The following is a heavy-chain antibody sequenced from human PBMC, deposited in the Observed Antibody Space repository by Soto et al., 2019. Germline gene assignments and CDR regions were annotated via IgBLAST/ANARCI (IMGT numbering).Heavy chain of an antibody. CDR3: ASWSGSYGPPYYYYGMDV. D-gene: IGHD1-26*01. CDR1: GGTFSSYA. Sequence: QVQLVQSGAEVKKPGSSVKVSCKASGGTFSSYAISWVRQAPGQGLEWMGGIIPIFGTANYAQKFQGRVTITADETTSTAYMDLSSLRSEDTAVYYCASWSGSYGPPYYYYGMDVWGQGTTVTVSS. V-gene: IGHV1-69*01. CDR2: IIPIFGTA. J-gene: IGHJ6*02.